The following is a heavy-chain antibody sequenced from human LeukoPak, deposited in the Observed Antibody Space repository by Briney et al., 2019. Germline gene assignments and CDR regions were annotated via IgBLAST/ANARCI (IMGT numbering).Heavy chain of an antibody. CDR1: VDTFIADY. J-gene: IGHJ4*02. Sequence: GGSVRLSCDASVDTFIADYMISGRQAPGKGLQWGANMKKDGGETKYAESLRGRFTISRDNEKNTLYLQMERLRVYDSAVYYCGSHQSGSGTYFVDYWGQGTLVSVSS. V-gene: IGHV3-7*01. D-gene: IGHD3-10*01. CDR3: GSHQSGSGTYFVDY. CDR2: MKKDGGET.